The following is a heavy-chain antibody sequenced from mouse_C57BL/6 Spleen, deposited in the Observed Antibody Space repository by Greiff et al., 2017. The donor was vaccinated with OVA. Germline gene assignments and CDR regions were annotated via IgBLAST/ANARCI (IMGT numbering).Heavy chain of an antibody. D-gene: IGHD4-1*01. CDR2: ISYDGSN. V-gene: IGHV3-6*01. Sequence: VQLKESGPGLVKPSQSLSLTCSVTGYSITSGYYWNWIRQFPGNKLEWMGYISYDGSNNYNPSLKNRISITRDTSKNQFFLKLNSVTTEDTATYYCARVRTGTWDYWGQGTTLTVSS. CDR1: GYSITSGYY. J-gene: IGHJ2*01. CDR3: ARVRTGTWDY.